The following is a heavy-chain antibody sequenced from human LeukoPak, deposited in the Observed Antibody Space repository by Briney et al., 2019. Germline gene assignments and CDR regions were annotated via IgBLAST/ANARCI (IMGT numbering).Heavy chain of an antibody. D-gene: IGHD5-24*01. V-gene: IGHV1-2*02. CDR3: ARDTRSSYLQYYFDY. CDR2: ISPDSGRT. J-gene: IGHJ4*02. CDR1: GYTFTDYY. Sequence: ASVKVSCKASGYTFTDYYMHWVRQASGQGLEWIGWISPDSGRTGFAQKFQGRVTMTRDTSISTAYMELSRLGYDDTAVYYCARDTRSSYLQYYFDYWGQGTLVTVSS.